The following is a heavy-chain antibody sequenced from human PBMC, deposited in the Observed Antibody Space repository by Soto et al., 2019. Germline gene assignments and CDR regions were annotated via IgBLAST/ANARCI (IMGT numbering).Heavy chain of an antibody. V-gene: IGHV3-23*01. CDR1: GFTFSSYA. CDR2: INGGGGST. CDR3: ANTRGSSNWYGWFDP. J-gene: IGHJ5*02. D-gene: IGHD6-13*01. Sequence: EVQLLESGGGLVQPGGSLRLSCAASGFTFSSYAMTWVRQAPGKGLEWVSTINGGGGSTYYADSVKGRFTISRDNSKNTLYLQLNSLRAEDTAVYYCANTRGSSNWYGWFDPWGQGTLVTVSS.